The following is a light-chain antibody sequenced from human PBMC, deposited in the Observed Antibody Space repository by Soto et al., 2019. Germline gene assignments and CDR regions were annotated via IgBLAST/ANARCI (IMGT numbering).Light chain of an antibody. J-gene: IGKJ1*01. CDR2: RAS. Sequence: EIVLTQSPGTLSLSPGERATLSCRASQSVRSSYLAWYQQKPGQAPRLLIYRASSRATGIPDRFSGSGSGTDFTLTISRLEPEDFAVYYCQPYGSSRAFGQGTKVDIK. CDR3: QPYGSSRA. V-gene: IGKV3-20*01. CDR1: QSVRSSY.